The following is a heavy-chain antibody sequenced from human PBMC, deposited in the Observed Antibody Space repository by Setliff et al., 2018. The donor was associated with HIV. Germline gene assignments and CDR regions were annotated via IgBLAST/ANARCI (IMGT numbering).Heavy chain of an antibody. J-gene: IGHJ4*02. V-gene: IGHV3-33*06. CDR1: GFTFSSAW. D-gene: IGHD3-3*01. CDR2: IWYDASKK. CDR3: VKDVVKFWSGSGALDF. Sequence: PGGSLRLSCAASGFTFSSAWMGWVRQAPAKGLEWVANIWYDASKKEYAESVKGRFNILRDDSKKTVDLQMNSLRTDDTAVYYCVKDVVKFWSGSGALDFWGPGTLVTVSS.